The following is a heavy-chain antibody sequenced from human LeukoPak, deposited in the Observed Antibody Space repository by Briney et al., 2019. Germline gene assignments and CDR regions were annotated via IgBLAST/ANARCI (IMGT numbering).Heavy chain of an antibody. CDR1: GGSFSGYV. D-gene: IGHD3-22*01. J-gene: IGHJ3*02. Sequence: SDTLSLTCGFYGGSFSGYVWRWIRQPPGKGLQWIGEINHSGSTTYNPSLKSQVTISLDTSRNQFSLKLTSVTAADTAVYYCAKTPVVTLSAFDIWGQGTLVTVSS. CDR3: AKTPVVTLSAFDI. V-gene: IGHV4-34*01. CDR2: INHSGST.